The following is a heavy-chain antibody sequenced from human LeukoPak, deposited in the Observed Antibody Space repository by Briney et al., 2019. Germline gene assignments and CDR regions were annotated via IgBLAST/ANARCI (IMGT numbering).Heavy chain of an antibody. V-gene: IGHV4-61*02. CDR1: GASISSGSYY. CDR2: IYSSGST. Sequence: PSETLSLTCTVSGASISSGSYYWSWIRQPAGKGLEWIGRIYSSGSTNYNPSLKRRVTISVDTSKNQFPLKLSSVTAADTAVYYCATEGYRYYYMDVWGKGTTVTVSS. CDR3: ATEGYRYYYMDV. J-gene: IGHJ6*03. D-gene: IGHD5-12*01.